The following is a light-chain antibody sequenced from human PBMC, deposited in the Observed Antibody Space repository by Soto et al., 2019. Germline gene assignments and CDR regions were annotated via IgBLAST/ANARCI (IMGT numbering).Light chain of an antibody. J-gene: IGKJ5*01. Sequence: DIVMTQSPDSLAVSLGERATINCKSSQSVFYSSNNKNYVTWYQQKPGQPPKLLIYWASTRESGVPDRFSGSGSGTDFTLTISSLQAEDVAVYYCQQYYSTPITFGQETRVELK. V-gene: IGKV4-1*01. CDR1: QSVFYSSNNKNY. CDR2: WAS. CDR3: QQYYSTPIT.